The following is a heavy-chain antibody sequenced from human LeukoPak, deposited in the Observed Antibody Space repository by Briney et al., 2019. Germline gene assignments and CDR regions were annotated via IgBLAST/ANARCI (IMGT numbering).Heavy chain of an antibody. Sequence: SETLSLTCAVYGGSFSGYYWSWIRQPPGKGLEWLGEINHSGSTNYNPSLKSRVTISVDTSKNQFSLKLSSVTAADTAVYYCARGGRGYYYYGMDVWGQGTTVTVSS. CDR1: GGSFSGYY. J-gene: IGHJ6*02. CDR3: ARGGRGYYYYGMDV. CDR2: INHSGST. V-gene: IGHV4-34*01. D-gene: IGHD3-10*01.